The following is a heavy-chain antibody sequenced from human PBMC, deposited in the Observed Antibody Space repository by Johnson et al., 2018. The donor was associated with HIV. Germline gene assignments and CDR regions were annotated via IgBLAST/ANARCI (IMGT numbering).Heavy chain of an antibody. CDR3: ARDVTKDALDI. CDR1: GFTVSRNY. V-gene: IGHV3-66*01. CDR2: IYSGGTT. J-gene: IGHJ3*02. Sequence: VQLVESGGGLVQPGGSLRLSCAASGFTVSRNYMSWVRQAPGKGLEWVSVIYSGGTTYYADSVKGRFTISRDTSKNTLYLQMNSLRAEDTAVYYCARDVTKDALDIWGQGTMVTVSA. D-gene: IGHD4-17*01.